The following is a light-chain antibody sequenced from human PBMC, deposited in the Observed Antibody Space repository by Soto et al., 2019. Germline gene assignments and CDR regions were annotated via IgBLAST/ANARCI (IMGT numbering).Light chain of an antibody. CDR1: QTISNW. J-gene: IGKJ2*01. CDR3: QQYISYSST. Sequence: DIKMTQSPSTLSASVVDRVTITCRASQTISNWLAWYQQKPGKAPKLLIYDASSVHSGVPSRFSGSGSGTEFTLTISSLQPDEFATDYCQQYISYSSTFGQGTKLEI. CDR2: DAS. V-gene: IGKV1-5*01.